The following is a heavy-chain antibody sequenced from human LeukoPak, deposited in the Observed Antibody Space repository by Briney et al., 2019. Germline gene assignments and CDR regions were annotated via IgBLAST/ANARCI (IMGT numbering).Heavy chain of an antibody. CDR2: IYHSGST. CDR1: GGSISSYY. D-gene: IGHD1-1*01. V-gene: IGHV4-38-2*02. CDR3: ARHWRYYYYMDV. Sequence: SETLSLTCTVSGGSISSYYWGWIRQPPGKGLEWIGSIYHSGSTYYNPSLKSRATISVDTSKNQFSLKLSSVTAADTAVYYCARHWRYYYYMDVWGKGTTVTVSS. J-gene: IGHJ6*03.